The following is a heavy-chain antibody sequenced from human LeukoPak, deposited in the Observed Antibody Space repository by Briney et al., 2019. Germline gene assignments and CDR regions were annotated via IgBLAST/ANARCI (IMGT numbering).Heavy chain of an antibody. CDR3: ARPLNKRDGYSSDN. V-gene: IGHV4-34*01. Sequence: SETLSLTCAVYGGSFSGYYWSWIRQPPGKGLEWIGEINHSGSTYYNPSFKSRATISVDTSKNQFSLKLTSVTAADTALYYCARPLNKRDGYSSDNWGQGTLVTVSS. J-gene: IGHJ4*02. CDR2: INHSGST. CDR1: GGSFSGYY. D-gene: IGHD5-24*01.